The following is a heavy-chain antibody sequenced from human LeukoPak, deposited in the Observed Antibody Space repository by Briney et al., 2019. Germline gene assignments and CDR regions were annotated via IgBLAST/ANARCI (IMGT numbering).Heavy chain of an antibody. CDR3: AREQQQQGFDY. J-gene: IGHJ4*02. CDR2: INPYSGVT. V-gene: IGHV1-2*06. CDR1: GYTFTGHY. Sequence: ASVNVSRKASGYTFTGHYIHWVRQAPGPGLEWMGRINPYSGVTNYAQKFQGRVTVTRDTSNSTAYMELSSLRSDDTAVYYCAREQQQQGFDYWGQGTLVTVSS. D-gene: IGHD6-13*01.